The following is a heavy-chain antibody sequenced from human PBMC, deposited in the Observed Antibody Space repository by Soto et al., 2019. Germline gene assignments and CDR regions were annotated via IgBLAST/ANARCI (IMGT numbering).Heavy chain of an antibody. CDR2: INDSVGST. CDR3: AKEGGGRSFDYDY. CDR1: GFTFSSYA. D-gene: IGHD6-19*01. J-gene: IGHJ4*02. V-gene: IGHV3-23*01. Sequence: GGSLRLSCAASGFTFSSYAMSWVRQAPGKGVEWVSAINDSVGSTHYTDSVKGRFTISRDKSKNTLYLQMNSLGVDDTAIYYCAKEGGGRSFDYDYWGQGMLVTVSS.